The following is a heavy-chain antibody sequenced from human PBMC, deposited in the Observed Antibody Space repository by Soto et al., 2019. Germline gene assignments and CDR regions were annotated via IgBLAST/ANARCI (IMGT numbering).Heavy chain of an antibody. Sequence: QVQLQQPGPGLVKPSQTLSLTCAIPGDSLSTNSSTWDWIRQSPSRGLEWLGRTSERSKWYNDYAVSVKGRITINPDTSNNQLSLQLNSVTPDDTAVYSCARLIGNSWLDSWGQGTLVTVSS. CDR2: TSERSKWYN. V-gene: IGHV6-1*01. CDR1: GDSLSTNSST. J-gene: IGHJ5*01. CDR3: ARLIGNSWLDS. D-gene: IGHD2-8*01.